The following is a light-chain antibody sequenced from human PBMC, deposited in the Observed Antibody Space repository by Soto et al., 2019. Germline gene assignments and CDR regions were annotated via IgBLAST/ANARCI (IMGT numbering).Light chain of an antibody. CDR3: QQYDNLPLT. Sequence: DIQMTQSPSSLSASVGDRVTITCQASQDISNYLNWYQQKPGKAPKLLIYDASNLETGVPSRFSGSGSGTDFTFTISSLXXEDIAXYYCQQYDNLPLTFGGGTKVEIK. J-gene: IGKJ4*01. V-gene: IGKV1-33*01. CDR1: QDISNY. CDR2: DAS.